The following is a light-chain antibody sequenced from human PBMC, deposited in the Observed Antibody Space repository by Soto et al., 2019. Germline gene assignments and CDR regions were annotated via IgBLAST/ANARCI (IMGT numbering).Light chain of an antibody. CDR2: EVS. V-gene: IGLV2-8*01. CDR1: SSDVGDYNS. CDR3: AAWDDSLNAL. J-gene: IGLJ1*01. Sequence: QSALTQPPSASGSPGRSVTISCSGTSSDVGDYNSVSWYQQHPGKAPKLMIYEVSKRPSGVPDRFSGSKSGNAAYLTVSGLQAEDEADYYCAAWDDSLNALFGTGTKVTVL.